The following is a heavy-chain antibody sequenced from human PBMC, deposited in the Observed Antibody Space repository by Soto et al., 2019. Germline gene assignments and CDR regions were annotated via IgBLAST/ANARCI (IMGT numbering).Heavy chain of an antibody. J-gene: IGHJ4*02. CDR2: MFHSGGT. D-gene: IGHD3-10*01. V-gene: IGHV4-4*02. CDR1: GDSINDWW. Sequence: PSETLSLTCVVSGDSINDWWWSWVRQPPGKGLEWIGEMFHSGGTNYNPSLESRVTISADKSISTAYLQWSSLRASDTAMYYCATCINNTCYPDAMFDYWGQGTLVTVSS. CDR3: ATCINNTCYPDAMFDY.